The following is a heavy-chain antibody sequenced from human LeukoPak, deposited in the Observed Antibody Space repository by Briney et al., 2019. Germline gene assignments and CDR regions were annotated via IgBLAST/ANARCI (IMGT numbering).Heavy chain of an antibody. J-gene: IGHJ6*02. V-gene: IGHV4-34*01. CDR1: GGSFSGYW. CDR2: INHSGST. CDR3: ARVPAMDGNYYYYYGMDV. Sequence: SESLSLTCAVYGGSFSGYWWCWIRQPPGKGLEWIGEINHSGSTNYNPSLKSRVTISVDTSKNQFSLNLSSVTAADTAVYYCARVPAMDGNYYYYYGMDVWGQGTTVTVPS. D-gene: IGHD5-18*01.